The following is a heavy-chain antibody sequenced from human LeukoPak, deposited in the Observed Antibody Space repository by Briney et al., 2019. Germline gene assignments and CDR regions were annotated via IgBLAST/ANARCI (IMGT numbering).Heavy chain of an antibody. Sequence: GGSLRLSCAASGFSINYDWMSWVRQAPGKGLEWVGRIKSKTDGGTTEYAAAVKGRFTISIDDSRNTLYLQMSSLKSEDTAVYYCVRDQYCASSSCPGDFDLWGQGTVVTVSS. CDR3: VRDQYCASSSCPGDFDL. CDR1: GFSINYDW. CDR2: IKSKTDGGTT. J-gene: IGHJ3*01. V-gene: IGHV3-15*01. D-gene: IGHD2-2*01.